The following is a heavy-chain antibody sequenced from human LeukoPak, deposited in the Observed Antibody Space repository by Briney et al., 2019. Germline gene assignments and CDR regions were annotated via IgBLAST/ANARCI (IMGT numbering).Heavy chain of an antibody. CDR1: GGSTSSSNW. CDR3: ATNSNHLDY. V-gene: IGHV4-4*02. Sequence: PSETLSLTCAVSGGSTSSSNWWSWVRQPPGKGLEWIGEIYHSGSTNYNPSLKGRVTISVDKSKNQFSLKLSSVAAADTAVYYCATNSNHLDYWGQGTLVTVSS. D-gene: IGHD1-14*01. CDR2: IYHSGST. J-gene: IGHJ4*02.